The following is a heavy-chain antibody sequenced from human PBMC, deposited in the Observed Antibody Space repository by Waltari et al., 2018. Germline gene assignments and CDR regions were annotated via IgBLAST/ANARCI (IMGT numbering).Heavy chain of an antibody. CDR3: AKDAHCGGDCYWNVRRPLPD. Sequence: EVQLVESGGGLVQPGGSLRLSCAASGFTFSSYAMSWVRQAPGKGLGWVSAISGSGGSTYYADSVKGRFTISRDNSKNTLYLQMNSLRAEDTAVYYCAKDAHCGGDCYWNVRRPLPDWGQGTLVTVSS. CDR1: GFTFSSYA. CDR2: ISGSGGST. D-gene: IGHD2-21*01. J-gene: IGHJ4*02. V-gene: IGHV3-23*04.